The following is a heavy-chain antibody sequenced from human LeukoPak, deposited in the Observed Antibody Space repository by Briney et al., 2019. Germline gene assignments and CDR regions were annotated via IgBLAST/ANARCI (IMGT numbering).Heavy chain of an antibody. J-gene: IGHJ4*02. CDR1: GFTFSNYA. CDR2: INQDGTEK. D-gene: IGHD1-26*01. CDR3: AKGGGSGSYFLYFDY. Sequence: GGSLRLSCAASGFTFSNYAMSWARQAPGEGLEWVAKINQDGTEKAYVDSVRGRFTISRDNAKNSLFLQMNSLRAEDTAVYYCAKGGGSGSYFLYFDYWGQGTLVTVSS. V-gene: IGHV3-7*03.